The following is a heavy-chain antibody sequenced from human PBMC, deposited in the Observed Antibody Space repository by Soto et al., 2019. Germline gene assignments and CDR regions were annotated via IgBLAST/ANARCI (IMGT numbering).Heavy chain of an antibody. CDR1: GFIFSSYA. CDR2: ISSDGSNR. D-gene: IGHD1-1*01. J-gene: IGHJ4*02. V-gene: IGHV3-30-3*01. CDR3: AKAPWNLAHTHYFDF. Sequence: QVQLVESGGGVVQPGRSLRLSCAASGFIFSSYAMHWVRQAPGKGLEWVAVISSDGSNRYYADSVGGRFTISRDNSEHPVYLHMRSLTGEDTAVFFCAKAPWNLAHTHYFDFWGQGTLVTVSS.